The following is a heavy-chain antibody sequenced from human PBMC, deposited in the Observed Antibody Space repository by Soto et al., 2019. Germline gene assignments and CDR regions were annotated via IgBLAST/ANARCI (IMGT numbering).Heavy chain of an antibody. CDR1: GYTFTSYG. CDR2: ISAYNGNT. Sequence: QVQLVQSGAEVKKPGASVKVSCKASGYTFTSYGISWVRQAPGQGLEWMGWISAYNGNTNYAQKLQGRGTMTTDTSTSTAYMELRSLRSDDTAVYYCARDPQRDLWFGELSSYYYGMDVWGQGTTVTVSS. D-gene: IGHD3-10*01. V-gene: IGHV1-18*01. CDR3: ARDPQRDLWFGELSSYYYGMDV. J-gene: IGHJ6*02.